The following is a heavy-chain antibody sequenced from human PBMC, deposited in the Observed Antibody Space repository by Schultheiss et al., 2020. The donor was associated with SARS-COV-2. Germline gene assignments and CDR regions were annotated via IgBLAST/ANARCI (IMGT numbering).Heavy chain of an antibody. CDR2: LYHSGNT. Sequence: GSLRLSCAVSGYSISSGYYWGWIRQPPGKGLEWIGSLYHSGNTYYNPSLKSRVTISVDTSKNQFSLKLSSVTAADTAVYYCARQDSSAEGGWFDPWGQGTLVTVSS. V-gene: IGHV4-38-2*01. CDR3: ARQDSSAEGGWFDP. J-gene: IGHJ5*02. D-gene: IGHD3-22*01. CDR1: GYSISSGYY.